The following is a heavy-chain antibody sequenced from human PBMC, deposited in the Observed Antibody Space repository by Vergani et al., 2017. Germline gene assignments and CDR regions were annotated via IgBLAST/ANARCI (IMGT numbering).Heavy chain of an antibody. CDR1: GGSFSGYY. J-gene: IGHJ4*02. D-gene: IGHD5-18*01. V-gene: IGHV4-34*01. Sequence: QVQLQQWGAGLLKPSETLSLTCAVYGGSFSGYYWSWIRQPPGKGLEWIGEINHSGNTNYNPSLKSRVTISVDTSKNQFSLKLSSVTAADTAVYYCARGGYSYGEVFFDYWGQGTLVTVSS. CDR3: ARGGYSYGEVFFDY. CDR2: INHSGNT.